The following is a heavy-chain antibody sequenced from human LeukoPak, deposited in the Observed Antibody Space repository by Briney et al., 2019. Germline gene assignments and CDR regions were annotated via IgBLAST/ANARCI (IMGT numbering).Heavy chain of an antibody. J-gene: IGHJ5*02. CDR1: GGSISSGGYY. Sequence: SQTLSLTCTVSGGSISSGGYYWSWIRQHPGKGLEWIGYIYYSGSTYYNPSLKSRVTISVDTSKNQFSLKLSSVTAADTAVYYCARDGYGDGWFDPWGQGTLATVSS. V-gene: IGHV4-31*03. D-gene: IGHD4-17*01. CDR2: IYYSGST. CDR3: ARDGYGDGWFDP.